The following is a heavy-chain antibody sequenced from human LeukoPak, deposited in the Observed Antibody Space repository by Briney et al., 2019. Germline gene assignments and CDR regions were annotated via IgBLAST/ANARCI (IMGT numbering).Heavy chain of an antibody. CDR3: ARDGVVGVVGWDY. V-gene: IGHV1-2*06. Sequence: ASVKVSCKASGYTFTCYYMHWVRQAPGQGLEWMGRINPNSGGTNYAQKFQGRVTMTRDTSISTAYMELSRLRSDDTAVYYCARDGVVGVVGWDYWGQGTLVTVSS. D-gene: IGHD3-3*01. CDR2: INPNSGGT. J-gene: IGHJ4*02. CDR1: GYTFTCYY.